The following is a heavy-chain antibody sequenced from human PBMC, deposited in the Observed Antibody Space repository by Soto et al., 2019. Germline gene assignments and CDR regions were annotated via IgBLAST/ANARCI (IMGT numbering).Heavy chain of an antibody. CDR1: GGTFSSYA. D-gene: IGHD3-22*01. CDR2: IIPIFGTA. V-gene: IGHV1-69*13. J-gene: IGHJ4*02. Sequence: ASVKVSCKASGGTFSSYAISWVRQAPGQGLEWMGGIIPIFGTANYAQKFQGRVTITADESTSTAYMELSSLRSEDTAVYYCARGFPYYYDSSGYYYPLWYWGQGTLVTVSS. CDR3: ARGFPYYYDSSGYYYPLWY.